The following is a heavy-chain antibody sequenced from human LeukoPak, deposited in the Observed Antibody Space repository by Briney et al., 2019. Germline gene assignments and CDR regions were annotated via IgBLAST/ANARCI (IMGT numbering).Heavy chain of an antibody. CDR3: ARTGQWSPLNWFDP. J-gene: IGHJ5*02. CDR1: GGSISSSSYY. CDR2: IYYSGST. Sequence: SQTLSLTCTVSGGSISSSSYYWGWIRQPPGTGLEWIGSIYYSGSTYYNPSLKSRVTISVDTSKNQFSLKLSSVTAADTAVYYCARTGQWSPLNWFDPWGQGTLVTVSS. V-gene: IGHV4-39*07. D-gene: IGHD6-19*01.